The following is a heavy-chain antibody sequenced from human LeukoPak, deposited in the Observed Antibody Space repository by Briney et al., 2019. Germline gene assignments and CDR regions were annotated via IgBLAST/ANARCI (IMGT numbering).Heavy chain of an antibody. J-gene: IGHJ5*02. CDR2: IYYSGST. D-gene: IGHD6-19*01. Sequence: SETLSLTCTVSGGSISSYYWSWIRQPPGKGLEWIGYIYYSGSTNYNPSLKSRVTISVDTSKNQFSLKLSSVTAADTAVYYCASEVGSGWQKNWFDHWGQGTLVTVSS. CDR1: GGSISSYY. CDR3: ASEVGSGWQKNWFDH. V-gene: IGHV4-59*01.